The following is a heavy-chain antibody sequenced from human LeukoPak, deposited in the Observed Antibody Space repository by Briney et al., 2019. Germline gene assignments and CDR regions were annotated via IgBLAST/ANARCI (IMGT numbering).Heavy chain of an antibody. D-gene: IGHD3-10*01. CDR2: IWYDGTNK. CDR3: ARIRLGSGGYSVDY. Sequence: GGSLRLSCAASGFTFSEYGMHWVRQAPGKGLEWVAVIWYDGTNKNYADSVKGRFIISRDNSKNTLFLQMNSLRAEDTAVYYCARIRLGSGGYSVDYWGQGTLVTVSS. V-gene: IGHV3-33*01. J-gene: IGHJ4*02. CDR1: GFTFSEYG.